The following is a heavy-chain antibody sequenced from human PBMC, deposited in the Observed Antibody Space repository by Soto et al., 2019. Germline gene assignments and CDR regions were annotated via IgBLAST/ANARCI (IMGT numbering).Heavy chain of an antibody. CDR2: SYYSGST. CDR1: GGSISSAAHA. J-gene: IGHJ6*02. D-gene: IGHD7-27*01. CDR3: ARAPWGTRYGMDV. Sequence: SETLSLTCAVSGGSISSAAHAWSWIRQPPGKGLEWIGYSYYSGSTYHNPSLKSRVTISVDTSKNQFSPKMWSVTAADTAVYYCARAPWGTRYGMDVWGQGTAVTVSS. V-gene: IGHV4-30-2*01.